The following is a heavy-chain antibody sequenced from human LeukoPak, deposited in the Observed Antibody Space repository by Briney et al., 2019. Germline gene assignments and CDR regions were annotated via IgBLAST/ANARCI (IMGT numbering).Heavy chain of an antibody. CDR3: ARHSSSPVLLAGFDP. CDR1: GGSISSSSYY. V-gene: IGHV4-30-4*08. CDR2: IYYSGST. J-gene: IGHJ5*02. Sequence: SETLSLTCTVSGGSISSSSYYWGWIRQPPGKGLEWIGYIYYSGSTYYNPSLKSRVTISVDTSKNQFSLKLSSVTAADTAVYYCARHSSSPVLLAGFDPWGQGTLVTVSS. D-gene: IGHD6-6*01.